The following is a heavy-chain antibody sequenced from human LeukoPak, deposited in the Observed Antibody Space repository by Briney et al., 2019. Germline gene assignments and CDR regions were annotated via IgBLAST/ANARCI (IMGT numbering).Heavy chain of an antibody. CDR2: RNPNSGNT. CDR3: ARGKAAAGTGYYYMDV. J-gene: IGHJ6*03. Sequence: ASVKVSCKASGYTFTSYDINWVRQATGQGLEWMGWRNPNSGNTGYAQKFQGRVTMTRNTSISTAYMELSSLRSEDTAVYYCARGKAAAGTGYYYMDVWGKGTTVTVSS. D-gene: IGHD6-13*01. V-gene: IGHV1-8*01. CDR1: GYTFTSYD.